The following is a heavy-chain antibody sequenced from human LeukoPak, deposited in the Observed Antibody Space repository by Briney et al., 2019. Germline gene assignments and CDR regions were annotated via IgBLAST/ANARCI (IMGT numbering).Heavy chain of an antibody. CDR1: VGSISSSSYY. Sequence: SETLSVTCTVPVGSISSSSYYWGWIRQPPGKGLEWIAAIYYSRIPYLNPSLKSRVTLSVDTSKNQFYLRLSFVTAADTAVYYCARHERGYYFDYWGQGTLVTVSS. CDR2: IYYSRIP. CDR3: ARHERGYYFDY. D-gene: IGHD3-16*01. J-gene: IGHJ4*02. V-gene: IGHV4-39*01.